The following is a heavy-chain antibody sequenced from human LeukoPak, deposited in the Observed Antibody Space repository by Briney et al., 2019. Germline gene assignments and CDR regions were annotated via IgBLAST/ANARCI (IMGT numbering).Heavy chain of an antibody. V-gene: IGHV1-18*01. CDR2: ISAYNGNT. J-gene: IGHJ4*02. CDR3: ARDRTIFGVVIGDFDY. D-gene: IGHD3-3*01. CDR1: GYTFTSYG. Sequence: ASVKVSCKASGYTFTSYGISWVRQAPGQGLEWMGWISAYNGNTNYAQKLQGRVTMTTDTSTSTAYMELRSLRSDDTAVYYCARDRTIFGVVIGDFDYWGQGTLVTVSS.